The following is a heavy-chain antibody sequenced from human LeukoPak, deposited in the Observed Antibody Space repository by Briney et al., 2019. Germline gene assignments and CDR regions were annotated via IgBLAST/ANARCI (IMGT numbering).Heavy chain of an antibody. CDR1: VFVFSTYE. Sequence: GGSLRLSCAASVFVFSTYEMDWVRQAPGKGLEWVSYISSSDGTTYYADSVKGRFTISRDNAKNSLSLQMNSLSAEDTAVYYCVRELVPQSINSGYDSFHIWGQGTMVTVSS. CDR3: VRELVPQSINSGYDSFHI. CDR2: ISSSDGTT. V-gene: IGHV3-48*03. J-gene: IGHJ3*02. D-gene: IGHD5-12*01.